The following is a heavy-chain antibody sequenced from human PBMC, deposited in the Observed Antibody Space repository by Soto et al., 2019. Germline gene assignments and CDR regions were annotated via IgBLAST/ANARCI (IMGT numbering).Heavy chain of an antibody. D-gene: IGHD6-6*01. CDR2: ISGSGGST. V-gene: IGHV3-23*01. CDR3: AKDLRSSSNY. J-gene: IGHJ4*02. CDR1: GFTFSSYA. Sequence: GGSLRLSCAASGFTFSSYAMSWVRQAPGKGLEWVSAISGSGGSTYYADSVKGRFTISRDNSKNTLYLQMNSLRAEETVVYYRAKDLRSSSNYWGQATLVTVYS.